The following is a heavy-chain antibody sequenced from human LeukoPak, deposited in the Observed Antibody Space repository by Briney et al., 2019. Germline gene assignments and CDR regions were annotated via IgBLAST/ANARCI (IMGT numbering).Heavy chain of an antibody. CDR3: ARSSGSYYKTPSDY. V-gene: IGHV3-11*01. CDR1: GFTLSDYY. D-gene: IGHD3-10*01. J-gene: IGHJ4*02. CDR2: SSSSGSTI. Sequence: GGSLRLSCAASGFTLSDYYMSWIRQAPGKGLEWVSYSSSSGSTIYYADSVKGRFTISRDNSKNTLYLQMNSLRAEDTAVYYCARSSGSYYKTPSDYWGQGTLVTVSS.